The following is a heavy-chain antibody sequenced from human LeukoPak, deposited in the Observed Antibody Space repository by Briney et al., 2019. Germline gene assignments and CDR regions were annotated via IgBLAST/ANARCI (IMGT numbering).Heavy chain of an antibody. D-gene: IGHD6-19*01. J-gene: IGHJ4*02. V-gene: IGHV1-18*01. Sequence: ASVKVSCKASGYTFTSYGISWVRQAPGQGLEWMGWISAYNGNTKYVQKFQGRVTMTTDTSTSIAYMELRSLRSDDTAVYYCARGPGIAVAGPEDYWGQGTLVTVSS. CDR1: GYTFTSYG. CDR3: ARGPGIAVAGPEDY. CDR2: ISAYNGNT.